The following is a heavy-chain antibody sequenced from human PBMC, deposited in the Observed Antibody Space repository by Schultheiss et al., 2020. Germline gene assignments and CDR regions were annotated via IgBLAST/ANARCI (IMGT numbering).Heavy chain of an antibody. CDR2: IYYSGST. CDR3: AKDAGRIYYYYGMDV. D-gene: IGHD1-26*01. Sequence: SETLSLTCTVSGGSISSYYWSWIRQPPGKGLEWIGYIYYSGSTNYNPSLKSRVTISVDTSKNQFSLKLSSVTAADTAVYYCAKDAGRIYYYYGMDVWGQGTTVTVSS. J-gene: IGHJ6*02. V-gene: IGHV4-59*08. CDR1: GGSISSYY.